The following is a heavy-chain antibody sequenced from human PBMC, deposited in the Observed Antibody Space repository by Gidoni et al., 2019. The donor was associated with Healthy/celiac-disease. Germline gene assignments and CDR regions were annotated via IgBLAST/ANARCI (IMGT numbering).Heavy chain of an antibody. D-gene: IGHD3-10*01. V-gene: IGHV3-15*01. J-gene: IGHJ4*02. CDR2: IKSKTDGGTT. CDR3: TTGELWFGELLFDY. CDR1: GFTFSNAW. Sequence: EVQLVESGGGLVKPGGSLRLSCAASGFTFSNAWMSWVRQAPGKGLEWVGRIKSKTDGGTTDYAAPVKGRFTISRDDSKNTLYLQMNSLKTEDTAVYYCTTGELWFGELLFDYWGQGTLVTVSS.